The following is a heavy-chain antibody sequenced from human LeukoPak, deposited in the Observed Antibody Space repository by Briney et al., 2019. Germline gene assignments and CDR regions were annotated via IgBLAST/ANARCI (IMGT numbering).Heavy chain of an antibody. J-gene: IGHJ5*02. D-gene: IGHD6-19*01. CDR1: GYTFTGYY. CDR2: INPNSGGT. CDR3: ARECPAVAGVTGEAWFDP. Sequence: GASVKVSCKASGYTFTGYYMHWVRQAPGQGLEWMGWINPNSGGTNYAQKFQGRVTMTRDTSISTAYMELSRLRSDDTAVYYWARECPAVAGVTGEAWFDPWGQGTLVTVSS. V-gene: IGHV1-2*02.